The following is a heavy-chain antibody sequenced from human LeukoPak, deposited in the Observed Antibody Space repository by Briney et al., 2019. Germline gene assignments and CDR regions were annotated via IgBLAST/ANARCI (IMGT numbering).Heavy chain of an antibody. CDR2: IYSDGNA. D-gene: IGHD1-14*01. V-gene: IGHV3-53*01. CDR1: EFTVSRSH. J-gene: IGHJ4*02. CDR3: VRADNGFDQ. Sequence: TGGSLRLSCAASEFTVSRSHMGWIRQAPGKGVKWVSLIYSDGNAHYTDSVKGRFTISRDISKNTLYLQMNSLRADDTALYFCVRADNGFDQWGQGALVTVSS.